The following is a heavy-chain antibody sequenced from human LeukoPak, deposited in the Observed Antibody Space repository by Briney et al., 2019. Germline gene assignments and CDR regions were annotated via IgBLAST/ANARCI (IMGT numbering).Heavy chain of an antibody. CDR1: VDSISRPY. V-gene: IGHV4-59*11. J-gene: IGHJ4*02. CDR2: IYYTGTT. CDR3: ARALYGSGVFDS. Sequence: PSETLSLTCTVSVDSISRPYWSWMRQPPGKGLEWIGDIYYTGTTNYNPSLKSRVTISVDTSKIQFSLDLNSVSSADTAVYYCARALYGSGVFDSWGQGTLVTVSS. D-gene: IGHD3-10*01.